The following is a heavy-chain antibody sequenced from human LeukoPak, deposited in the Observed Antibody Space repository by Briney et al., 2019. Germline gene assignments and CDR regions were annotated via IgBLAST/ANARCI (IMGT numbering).Heavy chain of an antibody. CDR3: ARGTDSSGWQGVDAFDI. Sequence: SETLSLTCTVSGGSISSYYWSWIRQPPGKGLEGIGYIYYSGSTNYNPSLKSRVTISVDTSKNQFSLKLSSVTAADTAVYYCARGTDSSGWQGVDAFDIWGQGTMVTVSS. J-gene: IGHJ3*02. CDR2: IYYSGST. V-gene: IGHV4-59*01. CDR1: GGSISSYY. D-gene: IGHD6-19*01.